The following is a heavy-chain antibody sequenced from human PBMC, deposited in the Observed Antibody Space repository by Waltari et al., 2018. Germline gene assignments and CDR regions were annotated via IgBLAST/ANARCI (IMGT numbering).Heavy chain of an antibody. Sequence: EVQLVESWGGLVPPGGSLRLSCAASGLTLGGYKMNWVRQAPGKGLHWVSYISGSGSTILYADSVKGRFTISRDNAKNSLYLQMNSLRAEDTAVYYCARTAPAGVLRDYFDYWGQGTLVTVSS. CDR1: GLTLGGYK. J-gene: IGHJ4*02. V-gene: IGHV3-48*03. CDR3: ARTAPAGVLRDYFDY. CDR2: ISGSGSTI. D-gene: IGHD2-15*01.